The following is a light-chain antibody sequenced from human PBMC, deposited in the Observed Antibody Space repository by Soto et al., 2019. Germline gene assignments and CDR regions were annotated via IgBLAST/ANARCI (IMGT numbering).Light chain of an antibody. CDR3: QQYGGSPIT. CDR2: WAS. CDR1: QNVLYSSNNKNY. V-gene: IGKV4-1*01. Sequence: DIVMTQSPDSLAVSLGERATNNCKSSQNVLYSSNNKNYLAWYQHKPGQPPKLLIYWASTRESGVPDRFSGSGSGTDFTLTISRLEPEDFAVYYCQQYGGSPITFGLGTRLE. J-gene: IGKJ5*01.